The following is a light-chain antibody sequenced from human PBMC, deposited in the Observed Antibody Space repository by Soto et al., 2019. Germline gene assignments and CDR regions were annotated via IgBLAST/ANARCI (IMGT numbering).Light chain of an antibody. CDR3: QQFNGFPLT. V-gene: IGKV1-13*02. Sequence: IQLTQSPSSLSASVGDRVTITCRAVQDIGSALAWYQQRPGKAPKLLLYAASNLEAGVPSRFSGSGSGTDFTLTITSLRPEDFATYYCQQFNGFPLTFGGGTKVHIK. J-gene: IGKJ4*01. CDR1: QDIGSA. CDR2: AAS.